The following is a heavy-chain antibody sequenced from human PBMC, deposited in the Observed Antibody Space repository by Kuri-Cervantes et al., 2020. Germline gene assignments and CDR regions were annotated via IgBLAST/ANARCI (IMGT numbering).Heavy chain of an antibody. V-gene: IGHV3-33*08. D-gene: IGHD4-17*01. CDR1: GFTFSSYA. CDR2: IWYDGSNK. CDR3: ARVFNDYGDYVWETYYYYGMDV. Sequence: GESLKISCAASGFTFSSYAMHWVRQAPGKGLEWVAVIWYDGSNKYYADSVKGRFTISRDNSKNTLYLQMNSLRAEDTAVYYCARVFNDYGDYVWETYYYYGMDVWGQGTTVTVSS. J-gene: IGHJ6*02.